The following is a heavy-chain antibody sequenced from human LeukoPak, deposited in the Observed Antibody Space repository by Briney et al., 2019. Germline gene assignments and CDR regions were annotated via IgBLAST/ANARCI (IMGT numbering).Heavy chain of an antibody. CDR3: ARERNRYYDSSGYAFDY. J-gene: IGHJ4*02. CDR2: IYYSGST. CDR1: GGSISSGDYY. D-gene: IGHD3-22*01. V-gene: IGHV4-30-4*01. Sequence: PSETLSLTCTVSGGSISSGDYYWSWIRQPPGKGLEWIGYIYYSGSTYYNPSLKSRVTISVDTSKNQFSLKLSSVTAADTAVYYCARERNRYYDSSGYAFDYWGQGTLVTVYS.